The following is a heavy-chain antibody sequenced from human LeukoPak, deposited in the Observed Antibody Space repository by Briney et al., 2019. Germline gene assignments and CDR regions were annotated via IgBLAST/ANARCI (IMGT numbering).Heavy chain of an antibody. Sequence: GESLKISCKGSGYSFTSYWIGWVRQMPGKGLEWMGIIYPGDSDTRYSPSFQGQVTISADKSISTAYLQWSSLKASDTAMYYCGRLGAGDYDFLTGYFAYWAQGTLVTVSS. J-gene: IGHJ4*02. CDR1: GYSFTSYW. CDR2: IYPGDSDT. D-gene: IGHD3-9*01. CDR3: GRLGAGDYDFLTGYFAY. V-gene: IGHV5-51*01.